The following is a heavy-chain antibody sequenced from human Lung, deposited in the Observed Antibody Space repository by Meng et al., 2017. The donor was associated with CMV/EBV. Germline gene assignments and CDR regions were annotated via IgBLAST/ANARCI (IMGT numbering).Heavy chain of an antibody. CDR1: GSDIFTYS. CDR2: IHTDTGRP. D-gene: IGHD3-16*02. Sequence: SGSDIFTYSLTWVRQAPGQGLEWIGLIHTDTGRPTYAQDFAGRFFFSLDIAVSTAYLQINGLRADDTAVYYCARTYDHRWRNHHYLDYWGQGTLVTVS. V-gene: IGHV7-4-1*02. J-gene: IGHJ4*02. CDR3: ARTYDHRWRNHHYLDY.